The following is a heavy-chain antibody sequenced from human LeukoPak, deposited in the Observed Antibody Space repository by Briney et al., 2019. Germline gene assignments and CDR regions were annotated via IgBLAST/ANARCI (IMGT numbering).Heavy chain of an antibody. D-gene: IGHD2-2*01. V-gene: IGHV4-34*01. CDR3: ARYCSSTSCYALGGFDP. CDR2: INHSGST. J-gene: IGHJ5*02. CDR1: GGSFSGYY. Sequence: SETLSLTCAVYGGSFSGYYWSWIRQPPGKGLEWIGEINHSGSTNYNPSLKSRVTISVDTSKNQFSLKLSSVTAADTAVYYCARYCSSTSCYALGGFDPWGQGTLVTVSS.